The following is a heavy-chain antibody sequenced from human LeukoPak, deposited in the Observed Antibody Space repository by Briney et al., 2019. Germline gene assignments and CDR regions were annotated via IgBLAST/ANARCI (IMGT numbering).Heavy chain of an antibody. J-gene: IGHJ6*03. Sequence: PSETLSLTCTVSGGSISSYYWSWIRQPPGKGLEWIGYIYYSGSTNYNPSLKSRVTISVDTSKNQFSLKLSSVTAADTAVYYCARVGGVATIGYYYYYMDVWGKGTTVTISS. CDR3: ARVGGVATIGYYYYYMDV. V-gene: IGHV4-59*01. CDR2: IYYSGST. CDR1: GGSISSYY. D-gene: IGHD5-12*01.